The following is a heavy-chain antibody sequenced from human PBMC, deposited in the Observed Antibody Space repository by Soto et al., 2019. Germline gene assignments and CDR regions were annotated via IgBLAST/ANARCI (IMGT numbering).Heavy chain of an antibody. CDR1: GDSITSSSYY. J-gene: IGHJ4*02. D-gene: IGHD5-12*01. CDR2: IYYDGNT. Sequence: PSETLSLTCTVSGDSITSSSYYWGWIRQPPGKGLECIGNIYYDGNTYYNPSLKSRVTISLDASKNQFSLKLSSVTAADTAVYYCARWWLGGYDSYFDYWGQGALVTVSS. CDR3: ARWWLGGYDSYFDY. V-gene: IGHV4-39*01.